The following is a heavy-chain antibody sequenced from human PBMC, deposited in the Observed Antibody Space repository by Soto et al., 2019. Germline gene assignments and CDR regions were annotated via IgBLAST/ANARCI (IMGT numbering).Heavy chain of an antibody. V-gene: IGHV4-34*01. CDR2: INHSGST. Sequence: SSETLSLTCAVYGGSFSGYYWSWIRQPPGKGLEWIGEINHSGSTNYNPSLKSRVTISVDTSKNQFSLKLSSVTAADTAVYYCAGGSALYVFWGVYYLGCFAPWGGGTLVTFPS. CDR1: GGSFSGYY. J-gene: IGHJ5*02. D-gene: IGHD3-3*01. CDR3: AGGSALYVFWGVYYLGCFAP.